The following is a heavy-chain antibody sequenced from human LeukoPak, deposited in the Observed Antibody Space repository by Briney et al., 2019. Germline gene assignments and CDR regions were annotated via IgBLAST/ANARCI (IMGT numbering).Heavy chain of an antibody. CDR3: ARNSLSDYYDSSGYYYGY. Sequence: GGSLRLSCAASGFTFSNYAMSWVRQAPGKGLEWVSAISGNGGGTYHADSVKGRFTISRDNSKNTLYLQMKSLRAEDTAVYYCARNSLSDYYDSSGYYYGYWGQGTLVTVSS. CDR2: ISGNGGGT. D-gene: IGHD3-22*01. J-gene: IGHJ4*02. V-gene: IGHV3-23*01. CDR1: GFTFSNYA.